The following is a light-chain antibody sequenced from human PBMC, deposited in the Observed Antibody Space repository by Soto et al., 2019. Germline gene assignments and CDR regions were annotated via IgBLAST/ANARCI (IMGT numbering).Light chain of an antibody. CDR3: QQDYNLPRT. V-gene: IGKV3D-7*01. CDR2: GAS. J-gene: IGKJ2*01. Sequence: PGERVTLSCRASQSVSSSYLTWYQQKPGQAPRLLIYGASTRATSIPARFSDSGSGTDFTLTISSLQPEDFAVYYCQQDYNLPRTFGQGTKLEIK. CDR1: QSVSSSY.